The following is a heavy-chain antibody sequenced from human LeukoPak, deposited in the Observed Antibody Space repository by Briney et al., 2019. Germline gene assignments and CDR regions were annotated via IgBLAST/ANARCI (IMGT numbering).Heavy chain of an antibody. D-gene: IGHD6-13*01. CDR1: GFTFDDYG. J-gene: IGHJ5*02. Sequence: PGGSLRLSCAASGFTFDDYGMSWVRQAPGKGLEWVSGINWNGGSTGYADSVKGRFTISRDNAKNSLYLQMNSLRAEDTALYYRARDQRYSSSWYWFDPWGQGTLVTVSS. CDR3: ARDQRYSSSWYWFDP. V-gene: IGHV3-20*04. CDR2: INWNGGST.